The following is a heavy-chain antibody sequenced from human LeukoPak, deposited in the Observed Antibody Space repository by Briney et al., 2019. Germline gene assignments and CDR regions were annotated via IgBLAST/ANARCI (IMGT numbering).Heavy chain of an antibody. CDR1: GFTFNTAW. D-gene: IGHD3-3*01. Sequence: GGSLRLSCVASGFTFNTAWLSWFRQAPGKGLEWVGRIKSKSDDGTADYAAPVKGRFIISRDDSKNTLYLQMDSLQIEDTAVYYCTTGWVFGVLTYAEDYWGQGTLVTVSS. CDR2: IKSKSDDGTA. J-gene: IGHJ4*02. V-gene: IGHV3-15*01. CDR3: TTGWVFGVLTYAEDY.